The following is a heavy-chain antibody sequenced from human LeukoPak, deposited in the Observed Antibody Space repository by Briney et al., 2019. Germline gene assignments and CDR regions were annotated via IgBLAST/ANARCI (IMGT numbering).Heavy chain of an antibody. Sequence: PSETLSLTCTVSGGSISSGDYYWSWIRQPPGKGLEWMGYIYYSASTYYNPSLKSRVTISVDTSKNQFSLKLSSVTAADTAVYYCARGGKAAVRFDLWGRGTLVTVSS. CDR3: ARGGKAAVRFDL. CDR1: GGSISSGDYY. CDR2: IYYSAST. V-gene: IGHV4-30-4*01. D-gene: IGHD2-15*01. J-gene: IGHJ2*01.